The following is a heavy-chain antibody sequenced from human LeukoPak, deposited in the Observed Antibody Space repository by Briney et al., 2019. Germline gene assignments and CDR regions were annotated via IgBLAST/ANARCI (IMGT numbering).Heavy chain of an antibody. V-gene: IGHV3-21*01. CDR1: GCTFSNHA. CDR3: ARDRPTGASRVFVVQ. Sequence: GGSLRLSCTASGCTFSNHAMTWVRQAPGKGLEWVSSMSSGGTYIYYADQVRGRFTISRDYAKNSLYLVMNSLRAEDTATYYCARDRPTGASRVFVVQWGQGTLVTVSS. J-gene: IGHJ4*02. D-gene: IGHD2-15*01. CDR2: MSSGGTYI.